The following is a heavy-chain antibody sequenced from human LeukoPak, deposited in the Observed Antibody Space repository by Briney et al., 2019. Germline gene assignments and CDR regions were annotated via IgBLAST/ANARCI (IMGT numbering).Heavy chain of an antibody. CDR1: GFAFSSYA. V-gene: IGHV3-30*04. D-gene: IGHD1-26*01. Sequence: GGSLRLSRVASGFAFSSYAVHWFRRAPGKGLGWVGYIIYTGGNIYSADSVKGRFTISRDHSKNTLYLQMDSLRPEDTALYYCAAEGSGSYIRSDAFDMWGQGTKVTISS. CDR3: AAEGSGSYIRSDAFDM. CDR2: IIYTGGNI. J-gene: IGHJ3*02.